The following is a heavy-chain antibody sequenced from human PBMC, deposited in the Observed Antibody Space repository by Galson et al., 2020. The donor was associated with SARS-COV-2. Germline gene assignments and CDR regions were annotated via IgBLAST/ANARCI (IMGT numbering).Heavy chain of an antibody. CDR1: GGSISSGGYS. D-gene: IGHD1-26*01. CDR3: ARGQQTELLTPFDF. CDR2: MYDGGTT. J-gene: IGHJ4*02. Sequence: LTCAVSGGSISSGGYSWSWIRKPPGKGLEWIGYMYDGGTTYYNPSLKSRVTISVDRSKNQFSLKLSSVTAADTAVYYCARGQQTELLTPFDFWGQGTLVTVSS. V-gene: IGHV4-30-2*01.